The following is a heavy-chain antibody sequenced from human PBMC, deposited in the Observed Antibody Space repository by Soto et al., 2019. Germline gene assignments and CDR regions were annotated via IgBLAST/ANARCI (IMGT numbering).Heavy chain of an antibody. Sequence: GGSLRLSCSASGFTFSSYAMHWVRQAPGKGLEYVSAISSNGGSTYYAYSVKGRFTISRDNSKNTLYLQMSSLRAEDTAVYYCVKDHHDDILTGYYITHAAFDYWGQGTLVTVSS. CDR2: ISSNGGST. V-gene: IGHV3-64D*06. J-gene: IGHJ4*02. D-gene: IGHD3-9*01. CDR1: GFTFSSYA. CDR3: VKDHHDDILTGYYITHAAFDY.